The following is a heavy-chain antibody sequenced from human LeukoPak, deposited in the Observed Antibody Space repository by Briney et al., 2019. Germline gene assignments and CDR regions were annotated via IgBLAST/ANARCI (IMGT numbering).Heavy chain of an antibody. V-gene: IGHV3-48*02. CDR2: ISSSSSTV. D-gene: IGHD3-10*01. J-gene: IGHJ4*02. Sequence: GGSLRLSCAASGFTFSRYSMNWVRQAPGKGLEWVSYISSSSSTVYYADSLKGRFTISRDNAKNPLYLQMNSLRDEDTAVYYCARAQTYYGSGSYLYWGQGTLVTVSS. CDR1: GFTFSRYS. CDR3: ARAQTYYGSGSYLY.